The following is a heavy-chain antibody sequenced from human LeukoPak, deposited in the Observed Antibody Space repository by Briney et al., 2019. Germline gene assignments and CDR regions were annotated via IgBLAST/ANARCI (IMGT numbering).Heavy chain of an antibody. CDR1: GGSISSYY. D-gene: IGHD4-17*01. V-gene: IGHV4-59*08. CDR3: ARQNYGDYTPYYFDY. CDR2: IYYSGST. Sequence: SETLSLTCTVSGGSISSYYWSWIRQPPGKGLEWIGYIYYSGSTDYNPSLKSRVTISVDTSKNQFSLKLSSVTAADTAVYYCARQNYGDYTPYYFDYWGQGTLVTVSS. J-gene: IGHJ4*02.